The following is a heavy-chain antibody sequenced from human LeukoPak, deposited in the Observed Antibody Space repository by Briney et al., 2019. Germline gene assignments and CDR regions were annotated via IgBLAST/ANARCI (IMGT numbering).Heavy chain of an antibody. CDR3: AKNIPNCSSTSCPLDY. V-gene: IGHV3-30*18. J-gene: IGHJ4*02. D-gene: IGHD2-2*01. CDR2: ISYDGSNK. CDR1: GFTFISYD. Sequence: PGRSLRLSCAASGFTFISYDIHWVRQAPGKGLEWVAGISYDGSNKYYADSVKGRFTISRDNSKNTLYLQVNSLRTEDTAVYYCAKNIPNCSSTSCPLDYWGQGTLVTVSS.